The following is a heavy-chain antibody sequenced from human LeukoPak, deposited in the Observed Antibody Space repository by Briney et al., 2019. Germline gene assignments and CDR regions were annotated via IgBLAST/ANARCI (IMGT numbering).Heavy chain of an antibody. Sequence: GGSLRLSCTASGFNFGDHAMSWVRQAPGKGLEWVGFIRSKAYRGTTGYAASVTGRFTISRDDSKSIAFLQMNSLKTEDTALYYCTRGPIQLWIHNAMDVWGQGTTVTVSS. CDR3: TRGPIQLWIHNAMDV. V-gene: IGHV3-49*04. D-gene: IGHD5-18*01. CDR1: GFNFGDHA. J-gene: IGHJ6*02. CDR2: IRSKAYRGTT.